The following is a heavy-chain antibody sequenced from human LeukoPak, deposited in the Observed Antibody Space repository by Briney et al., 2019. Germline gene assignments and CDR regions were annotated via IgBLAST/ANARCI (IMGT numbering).Heavy chain of an antibody. CDR3: AKDGSGSFDYNWFDP. CDR1: GFTFDDYA. CDR2: ISWNSGSI. Sequence: GGSLRLSCAASGFTFDDYAMHWVRHAPGKGLEWVSGISWNSGSIGYADSVKGRFTISRDNAKNSLYLQMNSLRAEDTALYYCAKDGSGSFDYNWFDPWGQGTLVTVSS. V-gene: IGHV3-9*01. D-gene: IGHD3-10*01. J-gene: IGHJ5*02.